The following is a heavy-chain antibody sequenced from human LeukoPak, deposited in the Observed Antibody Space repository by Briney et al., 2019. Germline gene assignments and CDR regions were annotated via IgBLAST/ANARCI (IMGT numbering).Heavy chain of an antibody. CDR3: ARHQLLGPCFKGVCSDAFDI. CDR1: GYRFTSYW. CDR2: IDPSDSYT. J-gene: IGHJ3*02. D-gene: IGHD2-8*01. Sequence: HGESLKIPCKGSGYRFTSYWISWVRQMPGKGLEWMGRIDPSDSYTNYSPSFQGHLSISADKSISTAYLQWSSLKASDTAMYYCARHQLLGPCFKGVCSDAFDIWGQGTMVTVSS. V-gene: IGHV5-10-1*01.